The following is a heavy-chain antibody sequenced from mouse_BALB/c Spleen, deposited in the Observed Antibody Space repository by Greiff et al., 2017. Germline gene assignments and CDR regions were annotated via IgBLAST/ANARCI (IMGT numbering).Heavy chain of an antibody. CDR1: GYSITSDYA. D-gene: IGHD1-1*01. Sequence: EVKLMESGPGLVKPSQSLSLTCTVTGYSITSDYAWNWIRQFPGNKLEWMGYISYSGSTSYNPSLKSRISITRDTSKNQFFLQLNSVTTEDTATYYCSYGSSYAMDYWGQGTSVTVSS. CDR3: SYGSSYAMDY. V-gene: IGHV3-2*02. CDR2: ISYSGST. J-gene: IGHJ4*01.